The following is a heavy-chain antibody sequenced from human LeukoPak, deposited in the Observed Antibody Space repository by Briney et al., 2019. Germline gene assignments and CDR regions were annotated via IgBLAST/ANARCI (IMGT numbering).Heavy chain of an antibody. CDR2: IIPLLAIA. Sequence: ASVKVSCKASGGTFNNSPITWVRQAPGQGLEWVGRIIPLLAIANYAPKFQGRVTITADKSTTTAYMEVNSLRSEDTAVYYCATENGHVTIVTNFAYWGQGTLVTVSS. CDR1: GGTFNNSP. D-gene: IGHD4-11*01. J-gene: IGHJ4*02. V-gene: IGHV1-69*04. CDR3: ATENGHVTIVTNFAY.